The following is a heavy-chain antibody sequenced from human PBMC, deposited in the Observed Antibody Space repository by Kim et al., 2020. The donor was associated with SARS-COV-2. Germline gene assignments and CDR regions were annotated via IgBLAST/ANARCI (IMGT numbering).Heavy chain of an antibody. J-gene: IGHJ6*01. CDR3: SLFPSSYYG. CDR1: GFTFSSYW. V-gene: IGHV3-74*01. CDR2: LISDGSST. D-gene: IGHD6-19*01. Sequence: GGSLRLSCAASGFTFSSYWMHWVRQAPGKGLVCFSRLISDGSSTISSVSVQGRFTISIDNANNTLYLLLNSLRAEDTAVFYCSLFPSSYYG.